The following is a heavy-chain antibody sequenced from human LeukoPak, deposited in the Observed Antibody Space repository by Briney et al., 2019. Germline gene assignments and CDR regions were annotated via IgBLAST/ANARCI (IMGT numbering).Heavy chain of an antibody. CDR2: IKQDGSEK. CDR3: ATSYFDILTGYRPLSY. J-gene: IGHJ4*02. CDR1: GFTFSSYW. Sequence: GGSLRLSCAASGFTFSSYWMSWVRQAPGKGLEWVANIKQDGSEKYYVDSVKGRFTISRDNAKNSLYLQMNSLRAEDTAMYYCATSYFDILTGYRPLSYWGQGTLVTVSS. D-gene: IGHD3-9*01. V-gene: IGHV3-7*03.